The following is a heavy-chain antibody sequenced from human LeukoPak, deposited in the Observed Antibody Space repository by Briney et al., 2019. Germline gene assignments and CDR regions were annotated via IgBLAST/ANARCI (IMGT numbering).Heavy chain of an antibody. V-gene: IGHV1-8*01. D-gene: IGHD2-2*02. Sequence: ASVKLLCKSSGYTFTSYDINWVRQATGQGLEWMGWMNPNRGNTGYAQKLQGRDAMTRHTSISTAYMELSSLRSEDTAVYYFERGNRPATAIPVGYWGQGTLVIVTS. CDR3: ERGNRPATAIPVGY. J-gene: IGHJ4*02. CDR2: MNPNRGNT. CDR1: GYTFTSYD.